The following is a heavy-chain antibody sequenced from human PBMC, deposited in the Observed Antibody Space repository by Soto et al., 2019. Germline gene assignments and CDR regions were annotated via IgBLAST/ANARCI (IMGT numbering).Heavy chain of an antibody. V-gene: IGHV1-2*02. Sequence: QVQLVQSGAEVKKPGASVKVSCKTSGYTFIAYYLHWVRQAPGQGLEWMGWINPNSGRTNYAQNFQGRVTLTGDTSISTANMALSSLSSADTAGHYCAKDRGSVWYEEFDYWGPGNLVTVSS. CDR1: GYTFIAYY. CDR2: INPNSGRT. J-gene: IGHJ4*02. CDR3: AKDRGSVWYEEFDY. D-gene: IGHD6-19*01.